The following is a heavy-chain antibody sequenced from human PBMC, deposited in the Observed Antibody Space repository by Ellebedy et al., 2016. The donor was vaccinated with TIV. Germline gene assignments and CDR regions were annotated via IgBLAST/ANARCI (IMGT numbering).Heavy chain of an antibody. V-gene: IGHV3-7*01. CDR1: GFTFSSYG. D-gene: IGHD3-9*01. CDR3: ARDAPVLRYFDWQIKDDY. CDR2: INQHGSEK. J-gene: IGHJ4*02. Sequence: GGSLRLSCAASGFTFSSYGMHWVRQAPGKGPEWVANINQHGSEKYYVDSVKGRFTVARDNAKNSLYLQMNSPRAEDTAVYYCARDAPVLRYFDWQIKDDYWGQGTLLTVSS.